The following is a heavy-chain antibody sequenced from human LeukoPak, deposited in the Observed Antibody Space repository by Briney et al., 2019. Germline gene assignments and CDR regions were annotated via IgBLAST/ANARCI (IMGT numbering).Heavy chain of an antibody. CDR2: ISAYNGNT. V-gene: IGHV1-18*01. CDR3: ARDRESDYDFWSAPQPLDY. CDR1: GYTFTSYG. Sequence: ASVKVSCKASGYTFTSYGISWVRQAPGQGLEWMGWISAYNGNTNYAQKLQGRVTMTTDTSTSTAYMELRSLRSDDPAVYYCARDRESDYDFWSAPQPLDYWGQGTLVTVSS. J-gene: IGHJ4*02. D-gene: IGHD3-3*01.